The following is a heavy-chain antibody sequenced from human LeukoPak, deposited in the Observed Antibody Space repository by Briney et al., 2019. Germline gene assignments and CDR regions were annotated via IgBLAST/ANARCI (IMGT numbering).Heavy chain of an antibody. CDR2: IVDTGDST. CDR3: AKERGHPLANYYMDV. V-gene: IGHV3-23*01. J-gene: IGHJ6*03. D-gene: IGHD1-26*01. Sequence: GGSLRLSCAASGFTFSIYSMSWVRQAPGKGRGGGSTIVDTGDSTFYADSVRGRVTISRDSSKNTLYLQMNSLRAEDTAVYSCAKERGHPLANYYMDVWGKGTTVTVSS. CDR1: GFTFSIYS.